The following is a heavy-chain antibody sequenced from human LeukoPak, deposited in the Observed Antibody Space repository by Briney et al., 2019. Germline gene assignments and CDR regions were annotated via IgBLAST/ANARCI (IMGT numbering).Heavy chain of an antibody. CDR2: IYYTGST. J-gene: IGHJ4*02. D-gene: IGHD3-10*01. CDR1: GGSISSYY. V-gene: IGHV4-59*12. CDR3: ARFAVYYYGSGSYFFTRGAGYFDY. Sequence: SETLSLTCTVSGGSISSYYWSWIRQPPGKGLEWIGYIYYTGSTNYNPSLKSRVTISVDTSKNQFSLKLSSVTAADTAVYYCARFAVYYYGSGSYFFTRGAGYFDYWGQGTLVTVSS.